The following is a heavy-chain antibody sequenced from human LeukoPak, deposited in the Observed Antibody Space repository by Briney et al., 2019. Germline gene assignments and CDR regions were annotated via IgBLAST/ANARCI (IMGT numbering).Heavy chain of an antibody. CDR3: AKDRCSNGIGCYYYYMEV. J-gene: IGHJ6*03. CDR1: GFTFSSYG. D-gene: IGHD2-8*01. CDR2: IRYDGSNK. Sequence: PGGSLRLPCAASGFTFSSYGMHWVRQAPGKGLEWVAYIRYDGSNKYYEDSMKGRFTISRDNSKNMLYLQMNSLRTEDTAVYYCAKDRCSNGIGCYYYYMEVWGEGTTVTISS. V-gene: IGHV3-30*02.